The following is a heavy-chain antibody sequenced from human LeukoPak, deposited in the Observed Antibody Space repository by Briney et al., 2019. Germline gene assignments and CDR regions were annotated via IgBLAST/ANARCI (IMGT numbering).Heavy chain of an antibody. CDR2: IYYSGST. J-gene: IGHJ4*02. Sequence: SQTLSLTCAVSGGSISSGGYSWSWIRQPPGKGLEWIGYIYYSGSTYYNPSLKSRVTISVDTSKNQLSLKLSSVTAADTAVYYCAREVRGDYGFDYWGQGTLVTVSS. CDR3: AREVRGDYGFDY. CDR1: GGSISSGGYS. V-gene: IGHV4-31*11. D-gene: IGHD4-17*01.